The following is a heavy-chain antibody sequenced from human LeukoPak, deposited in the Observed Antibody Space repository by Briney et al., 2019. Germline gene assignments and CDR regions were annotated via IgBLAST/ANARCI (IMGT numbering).Heavy chain of an antibody. J-gene: IGHJ6*04. V-gene: IGHV4-59*08. CDR1: GGSLNGYY. CDR2: VHSSEGT. CDR3: ARHVYGEGMVV. Sequence: PSETLSLTCTVSGGSLNGYYWGWIRQPPGKGLECIGYVHSSEGTAHNASLKSRLTISLDTSKNQFSLTLSSVTAADTAVYYCARHVYGEGMVVWGKGTTVTVSS. D-gene: IGHD4-17*01.